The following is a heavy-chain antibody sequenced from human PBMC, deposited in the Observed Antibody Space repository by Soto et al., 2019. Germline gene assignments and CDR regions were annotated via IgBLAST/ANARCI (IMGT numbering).Heavy chain of an antibody. Sequence: LSRTCTVSGGSVISGGYYWSWIRQPPGKGLEWIAYMSYSGTTNYNPSLESRVTISVDTSKNQFSLKLSSVTAADTAVYYCARAINFDFWSDSQSGYYFDYWGQGTLVTVSS. D-gene: IGHD3-3*01. J-gene: IGHJ4*02. CDR2: MSYSGTT. CDR3: ARAINFDFWSDSQSGYYFDY. CDR1: GGSVISGGYY. V-gene: IGHV4-61*08.